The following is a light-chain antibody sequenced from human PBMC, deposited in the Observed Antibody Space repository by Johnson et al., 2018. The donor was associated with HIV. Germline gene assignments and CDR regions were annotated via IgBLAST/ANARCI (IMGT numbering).Light chain of an antibody. CDR1: SSNIGNNY. CDR2: ENN. V-gene: IGLV1-51*02. CDR3: GTWDSSLSLLYV. Sequence: QAVLTQPPSVSAAPGQKVTISCSGSSSNIGNNYVSWYQQLPGTAPKLLIYENNKRPSGIPDRFSGSKSRTSATLGITGLQPRAQADYYCGTWDSSLSLLYVFGTGTKVTVL. J-gene: IGLJ1*01.